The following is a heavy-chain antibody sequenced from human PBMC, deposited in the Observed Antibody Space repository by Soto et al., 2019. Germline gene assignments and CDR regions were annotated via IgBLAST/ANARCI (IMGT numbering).Heavy chain of an antibody. Sequence: LRLSWAASGFSFTSYSLDWVRQAPGRRLEWLAYISPGGDTVHYADSVEGRFTISRDVTXXXXSXQXKXLXXEXTAVYYCARGFLSNSFDLWGPGTQLTVS. D-gene: IGHD3-3*01. V-gene: IGHV3-48*02. CDR1: GFSFTSYS. CDR3: ARGFLSNSFDL. J-gene: IGHJ3*01. CDR2: ISPGGDTV.